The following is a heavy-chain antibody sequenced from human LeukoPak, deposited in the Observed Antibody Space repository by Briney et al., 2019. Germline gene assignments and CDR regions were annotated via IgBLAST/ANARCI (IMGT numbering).Heavy chain of an antibody. Sequence: SETLSLTCTVSGGSISTYYWNWIRQPPGKGLEWIGCIFYSGTTNYNPSLKSRVSMSVDTSKNQFSLKLSSVTAADTAVYYCARGRKYISGYRVTELGAGYSDYWGQGTLVTVSS. D-gene: IGHD3-9*01. CDR1: GGSISTYY. CDR3: ARGRKYISGYRVTELGAGYSDY. V-gene: IGHV4-59*01. J-gene: IGHJ4*02. CDR2: IFYSGTT.